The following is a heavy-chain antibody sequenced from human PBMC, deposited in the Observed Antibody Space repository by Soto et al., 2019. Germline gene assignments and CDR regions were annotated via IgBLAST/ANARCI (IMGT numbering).Heavy chain of an antibody. D-gene: IGHD6-6*01. CDR1: GGTFSSYA. CDR2: IIPIFGTA. Sequence: SVKVPCKASGGTFSSYAISGLRQAPGPGLEWMGGIIPIFGTANYAQKFQGRVTITADKSTSTAYMELSSLRSEDTAVYYCARRGSSPSLYYYGMDVRGQGTTVTLSS. V-gene: IGHV1-69*06. J-gene: IGHJ6*02. CDR3: ARRGSSPSLYYYGMDV.